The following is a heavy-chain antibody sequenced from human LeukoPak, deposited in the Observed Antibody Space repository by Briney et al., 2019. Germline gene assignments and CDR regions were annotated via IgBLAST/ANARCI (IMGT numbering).Heavy chain of an antibody. CDR3: ARSNNYYESSGYYAKTRRDFDY. CDR1: VYTFTIYY. V-gene: IGHV1-46*01. D-gene: IGHD3-22*01. Sequence: ASVSVSCTASVYTFTIYYMHWVRHAPGQGLEWMGIINPSGGNTNYAHKFQGRVTMTRATSTSTVYMELSSLRSEDTAVYYCARSNNYYESSGYYAKTRRDFDYWGQGTLVTVSS. CDR2: INPSGGNT. J-gene: IGHJ4*02.